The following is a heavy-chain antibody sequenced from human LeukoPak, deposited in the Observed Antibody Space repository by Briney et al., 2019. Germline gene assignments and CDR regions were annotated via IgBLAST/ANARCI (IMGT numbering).Heavy chain of an antibody. CDR1: GGSISSGGYS. CDR2: IYHSGST. CDR3: AREIVVVTGRYFDL. J-gene: IGHJ2*01. Sequence: SETLSLTCAVSGGSISSGGYSWSWIRQPPGKGLEWIGYIYHSGSTYYNPSLKSRVTISVDRPKNQFSLKLSSVTAADTAVYYCAREIVVVTGRYFDLWGRGTLVTVSS. V-gene: IGHV4-30-2*01. D-gene: IGHD2-21*02.